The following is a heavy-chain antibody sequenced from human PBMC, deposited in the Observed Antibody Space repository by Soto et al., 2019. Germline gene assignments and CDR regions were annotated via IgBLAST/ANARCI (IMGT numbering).Heavy chain of an antibody. CDR3: ARQIRDGSRTYHFDY. J-gene: IGHJ4*02. CDR2: IYYGGST. Sequence: SETLSLTCAVSGGSISSGDYSWNWIRQPPGKGLEWIGYIYYGGSTYYNPSLQSRVTMSVDRSRNQFSLKLNSVTAADTAVYYCARQIRDGSRTYHFDYWGQGTLVTVSS. D-gene: IGHD3-10*01. V-gene: IGHV4-30-2*01. CDR1: GGSISSGDYS.